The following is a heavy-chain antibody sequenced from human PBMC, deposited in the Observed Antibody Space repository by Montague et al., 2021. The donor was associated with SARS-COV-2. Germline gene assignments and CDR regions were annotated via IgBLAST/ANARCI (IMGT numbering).Heavy chain of an antibody. CDR2: IGTAGDT. CDR3: ARGGNAHDSSGYYSFDY. V-gene: IGHV3-13*01. CDR1: GFTFSSYD. D-gene: IGHD3-22*01. Sequence: SLRLSCAASGFTFSSYDMHWVRQATGKGLEWVSGIGTAGDTYYPGSVKGRSTISRENAKNSLYLQMNTLRAGDTAVYYCARGGNAHDSSGYYSFDYWGQGTLVTVSS. J-gene: IGHJ4*02.